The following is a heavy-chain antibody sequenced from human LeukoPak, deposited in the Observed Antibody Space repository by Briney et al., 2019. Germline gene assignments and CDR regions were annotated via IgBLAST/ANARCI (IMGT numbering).Heavy chain of an antibody. CDR1: GFTFSSYG. V-gene: IGHV3-23*01. D-gene: IGHD2-8*02. J-gene: IGHJ4*02. CDR2: IGGSGGTT. CDR3: AKTGPYYFDY. Sequence: GGSLRLSCAASGFTFSSYGMTWVRQAPGKGLEWVSTIGGSGGTTLFADSVRGRFTISRDNSKNTLYLQMNSLRVDDTAVYYCAKTGPYYFDYWGQGALVTVSS.